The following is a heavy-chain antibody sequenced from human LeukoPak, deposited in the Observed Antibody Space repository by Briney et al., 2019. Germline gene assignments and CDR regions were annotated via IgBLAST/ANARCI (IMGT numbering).Heavy chain of an antibody. Sequence: GGSLRLSCAASGFTVSSNYMSWVRQAPGKGLEWVSVIYSGGSTYYADSVKGRFAISRDNSKNTLYLQMKSLRAEDTAVYYCAKDFVVGATWDYWGQGTLVTVSS. CDR3: AKDFVVGATWDY. CDR2: IYSGGST. D-gene: IGHD1-26*01. V-gene: IGHV3-53*05. J-gene: IGHJ4*02. CDR1: GFTVSSNY.